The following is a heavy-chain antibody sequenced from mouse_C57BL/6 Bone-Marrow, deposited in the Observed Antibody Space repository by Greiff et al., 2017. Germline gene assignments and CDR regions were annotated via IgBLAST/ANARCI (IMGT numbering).Heavy chain of an antibody. CDR1: GFTFSDYG. CDR2: ISSGSSTI. Sequence: EVMLVESGGGLVKPGGSLKLSCAASGFTFSDYGMHWVRQAPEKGLEWVAYISSGSSTIYYADTVKGRFTITRDNAKNTLFLQMTCLGSEGKAMYSCARRLQYAMDYWGQGTSVTVSS. D-gene: IGHD2-2*01. CDR3: ARRLQYAMDY. V-gene: IGHV5-17*01. J-gene: IGHJ4*01.